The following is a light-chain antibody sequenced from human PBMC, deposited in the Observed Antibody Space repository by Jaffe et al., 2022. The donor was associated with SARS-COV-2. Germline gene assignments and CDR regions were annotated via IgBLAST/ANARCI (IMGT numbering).Light chain of an antibody. Sequence: QVVLTQSPSASASLGASVKLTCTLSRGHSNYAIAWHQQQPEKGPRFLMIVNSDGSHIKGDGVPDRFSVSSSGAERYLTISSLQSEDEADYYCQTWGPGVFGGGTKLTVL. CDR3: QTWGPGV. V-gene: IGLV4-69*01. CDR2: VNSDGSH. J-gene: IGLJ3*02. CDR1: RGHSNYA.